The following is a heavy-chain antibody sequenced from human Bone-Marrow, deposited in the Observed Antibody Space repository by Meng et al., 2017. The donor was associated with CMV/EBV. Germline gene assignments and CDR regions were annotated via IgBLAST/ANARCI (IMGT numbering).Heavy chain of an antibody. J-gene: IGHJ6*02. CDR2: INPNSGDT. CDR3: ARDQHGMDV. Sequence: ASVKVSCKASGFTFTGHYLHWVRQAPGQGLEWMGWINPNSGDTNYVQKFQGRVTMTRDTSISTAYMELSRLRSDDTAVYYCARDQHGMDVWGQGTTVTGSS. V-gene: IGHV1-2*02. CDR1: GFTFTGHY.